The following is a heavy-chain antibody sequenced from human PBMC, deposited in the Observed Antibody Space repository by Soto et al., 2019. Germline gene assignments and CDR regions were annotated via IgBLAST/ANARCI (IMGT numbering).Heavy chain of an antibody. D-gene: IGHD1-26*01. Sequence: ASVKVSCKASGYTFTGYYMHWVRQAPGQGLEWMGWVNGDSDYTVYSQNFQGRVTITRDTSANTVYMELSSLTSEDTAMYYCARDVGSFDYWGQGTLVTVSS. V-gene: IGHV1-3*01. CDR3: ARDVGSFDY. CDR2: VNGDSDYT. J-gene: IGHJ4*02. CDR1: GYTFTGYY.